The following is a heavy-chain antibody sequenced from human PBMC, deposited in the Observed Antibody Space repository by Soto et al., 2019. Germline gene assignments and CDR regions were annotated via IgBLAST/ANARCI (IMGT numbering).Heavy chain of an antibody. D-gene: IGHD2-2*01. V-gene: IGHV3-33*01. CDR2: IWYDGSNK. Sequence: QVQLVESGGGVVQPGRSLRLSCAASGFTFSSYGMHWVRQAPGKGLEWVAVIWYDGSNKYYADSVKGRFTISRDNSKNTLSLQMKSLRAEDTAVYYCARDRGCINTTCYRYYYAMDVWGQGPTVTVSS. CDR3: ARDRGCINTTCYRYYYAMDV. CDR1: GFTFSSYG. J-gene: IGHJ6*02.